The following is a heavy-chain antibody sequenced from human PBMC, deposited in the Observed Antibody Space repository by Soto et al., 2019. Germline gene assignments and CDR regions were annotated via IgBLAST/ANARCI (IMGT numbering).Heavy chain of an antibody. J-gene: IGHJ6*02. CDR2: ISSDGSDK. D-gene: IGHD3-10*01. CDR3: ARDRLYGAGLIDV. V-gene: IGHV3-30-3*01. Sequence: QVQLVESGGSVVQPGWSLRLSCAASGFTFSSYGMHWVREAPGKGLEWVAVISSDGSDKYYADSVKGRFTISRDNSKNTLYVQLNRMRAEDTALYYCARDRLYGAGLIDVWGQGTTVTVSS. CDR1: GFTFSSYG.